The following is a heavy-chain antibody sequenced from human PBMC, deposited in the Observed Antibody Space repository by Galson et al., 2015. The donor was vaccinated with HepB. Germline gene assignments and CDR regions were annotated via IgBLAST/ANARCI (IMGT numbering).Heavy chain of an antibody. CDR2: ISNSSSYI. Sequence: SLRLSCAASGFTFSSYSMNWVRQAPGKGLEWVSSISNSSSYIYYADSVKGRFTISRDNAKNSLYLQMNSLRAEDTAVYYCAREGPSTYYDFWSGNPLPPRRNYFDYWGQGTLVTVSS. CDR3: AREGPSTYYDFWSGNPLPPRRNYFDY. D-gene: IGHD3-3*01. J-gene: IGHJ4*02. V-gene: IGHV3-21*01. CDR1: GFTFSSYS.